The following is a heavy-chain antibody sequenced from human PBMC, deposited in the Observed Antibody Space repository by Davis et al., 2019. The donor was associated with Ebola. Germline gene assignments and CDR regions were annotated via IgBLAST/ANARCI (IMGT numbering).Heavy chain of an antibody. Sequence: ASVKVSCKASGYTFTVYYMHWVRQAPGQGLEWMGVINPSDGSTSYAQKFQGRVTMTSDTSTSTVYMELSSLRSEDTAVYYCAREGLGLGATDGWGQGTLVTVSS. CDR2: INPSDGST. V-gene: IGHV1-46*01. CDR3: AREGLGLGATDG. CDR1: GYTFTVYY. J-gene: IGHJ4*02. D-gene: IGHD1-26*01.